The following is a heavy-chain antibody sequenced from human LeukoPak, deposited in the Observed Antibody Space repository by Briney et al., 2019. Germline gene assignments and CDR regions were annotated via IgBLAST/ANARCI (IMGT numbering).Heavy chain of an antibody. D-gene: IGHD3-3*01. Sequence: PSETLSLTCAVSGYSISSGYYWGWIRQPPGKGLEWIGSIYHSGSTYYNPSLKSRVTISVDTSKNQFSLKLSSVTAADTAVYYCAREVFWSVLGAFDIWGQGTMVTVSS. CDR3: AREVFWSVLGAFDI. CDR1: GYSISSGYY. CDR2: IYHSGST. V-gene: IGHV4-38-2*02. J-gene: IGHJ3*02.